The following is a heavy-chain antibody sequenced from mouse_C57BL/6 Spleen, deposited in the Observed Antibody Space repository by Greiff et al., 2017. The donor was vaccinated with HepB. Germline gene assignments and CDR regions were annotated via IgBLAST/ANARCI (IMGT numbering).Heavy chain of an antibody. V-gene: IGHV2-6-1*01. J-gene: IGHJ4*01. CDR2: IWSDGST. CDR1: GFSLTSYG. Sequence: QVQLKESGPGLVAPSQSLSITCTVSGFSLTSYGVHWVRQPPGKGLEWLVVIWSDGSTTYHSALKSRLSISKDNSKSQVFLKMNSLQTDDTAIYYCARHGYDYYAMDYWGQGTSVTVSS. CDR3: ARHGYDYYAMDY.